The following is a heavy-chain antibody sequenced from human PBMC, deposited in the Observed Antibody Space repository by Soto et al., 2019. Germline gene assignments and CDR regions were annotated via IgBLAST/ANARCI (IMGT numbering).Heavy chain of an antibody. CDR2: IYHSGSI. D-gene: IGHD3-22*01. CDR3: ARDSRPNYYDSSGYYWGDYYDCIDV. V-gene: IGHV4-4*02. Sequence: QVQLQESGPGLVKPSGTLSLTCAVSGGSISSSNWWSWVRQPPGKGLEWIGEIYHSGSINYNPSLKSRVTISVDKYKHKCSLKLGYVTAADTAVNYYARDSRPNYYDSSGYYWGDYYDCIDVWGQGTTVTVSS. J-gene: IGHJ6*02. CDR1: GGSISSSNW.